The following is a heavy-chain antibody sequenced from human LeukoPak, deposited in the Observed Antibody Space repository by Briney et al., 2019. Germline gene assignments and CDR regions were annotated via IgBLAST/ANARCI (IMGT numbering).Heavy chain of an antibody. CDR2: ISYDGSNK. Sequence: PGGSLRLSCAASGFTFSSYAMHWVRQAPGKGLEWVAVISYDGSNKYYADSVKGRFTISRDSSKNTLYLQMNSLRVEDTAVYYCARVDYSNWFDPWGQGTLVTVSS. CDR1: GFTFSSYA. CDR3: ARVDYSNWFDP. J-gene: IGHJ5*02. D-gene: IGHD5-12*01. V-gene: IGHV3-30*14.